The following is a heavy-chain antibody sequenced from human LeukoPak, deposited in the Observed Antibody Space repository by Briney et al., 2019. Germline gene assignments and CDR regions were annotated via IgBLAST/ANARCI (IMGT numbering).Heavy chain of an antibody. CDR1: GLTFSSYS. D-gene: IGHD3-22*01. V-gene: IGHV3-21*01. CDR3: ARDHGDYYDSSGPAEAFDI. Sequence: GGSLRLSCAASGLTFSSYSMNWVRQAPGRGLEWVSSISSSSSYIYYADSVKGRFTISRDNAKNSLYLQMNSLRAEDTAVYYCARDHGDYYDSSGPAEAFDIWGQGTMVTVSS. J-gene: IGHJ3*02. CDR2: ISSSSSYI.